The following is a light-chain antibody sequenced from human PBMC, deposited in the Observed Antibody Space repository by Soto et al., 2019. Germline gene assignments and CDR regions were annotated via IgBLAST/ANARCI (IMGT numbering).Light chain of an antibody. CDR1: HSVSSSS. CDR2: GTS. J-gene: IGKJ5*01. Sequence: TQSAGALTSAAGETAKNSCRASHSVSSSSFAWYQQRPGQAPRLLMYGTSSRATGIPDRFSGSGSGTDFAPTISRLQPEDFAVYSCQQYGGFPITFGQGTRLEIK. CDR3: QQYGGFPIT. V-gene: IGKV3-20*01.